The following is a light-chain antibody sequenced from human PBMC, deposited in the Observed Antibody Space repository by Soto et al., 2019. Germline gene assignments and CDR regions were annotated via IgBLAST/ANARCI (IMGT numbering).Light chain of an antibody. Sequence: IQMTQSPSSLSASVGDRVTISCRTSQGINNYLNWYQQKAGEAPRLLIYSVSTLQSGVPSRFSGSGSGTNFTFTISSLQPEDYATYYCQERYSVRTFGLGTKV. CDR1: QGINNY. J-gene: IGKJ1*01. CDR3: QERYSVRT. V-gene: IGKV1-39*01. CDR2: SVS.